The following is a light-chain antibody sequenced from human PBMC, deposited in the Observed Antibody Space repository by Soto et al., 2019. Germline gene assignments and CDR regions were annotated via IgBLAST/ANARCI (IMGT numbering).Light chain of an antibody. CDR1: TGAVTSGNY. Sequence: QAVVTQEPSLTVSPGGTVTLTCASSTGAVTSGNYPNWFQQKPGQAPRTLIYSTNNRYSWTPARFSGSLLGGKAALTLSAVQPEDEADSYCLLYSGGAYVFGSGTKVTDL. CDR2: STN. CDR3: LLYSGGAYV. V-gene: IGLV7-43*01. J-gene: IGLJ1*01.